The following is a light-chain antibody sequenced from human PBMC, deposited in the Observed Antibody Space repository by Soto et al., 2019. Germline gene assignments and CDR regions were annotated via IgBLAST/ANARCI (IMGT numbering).Light chain of an antibody. J-gene: IGLJ2*01. V-gene: IGLV1-44*01. CDR2: SNN. CDR3: AAWDDSLNGPHVV. CDR1: SSNIGSNT. Sequence: QPVLTQPPSASGTPGQRVTISCSGSSSNIGSNTVNWYQQLPGTAPKLLIYSNNQRPSGVPGRFSGSKSGTSASLAISGLQSEDEADYYCAAWDDSLNGPHVVFGGGPKLTVL.